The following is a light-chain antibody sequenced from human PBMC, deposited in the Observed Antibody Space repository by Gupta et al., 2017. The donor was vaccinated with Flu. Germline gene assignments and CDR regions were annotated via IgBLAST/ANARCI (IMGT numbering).Light chain of an antibody. Sequence: NFMLTQPHSVSESPGKTVTISCTRSGGSIASNYVQWYQQRPGSSPTTVIYKNNQRPSGVPDRFSGSIDSSSNSASLGISGLETEDEADYYCQSYDSSAHWVFGGGTKLTVL. CDR3: QSYDSSAHWV. J-gene: IGLJ3*02. CDR2: KNN. V-gene: IGLV6-57*01. CDR1: GGSIASNY.